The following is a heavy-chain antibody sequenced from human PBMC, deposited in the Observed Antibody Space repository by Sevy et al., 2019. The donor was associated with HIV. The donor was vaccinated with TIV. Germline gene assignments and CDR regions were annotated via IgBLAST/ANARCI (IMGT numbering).Heavy chain of an antibody. CDR2: INQDGSEK. J-gene: IGHJ4*02. Sequence: GGSLRLSCAASGFTFSSYWMHWVRQAPGKGLEWVANINQDGSEKYYVDSVKGRFTISRDNAKNSLFLQINSLRAEDAAVYYGARALGSSVGFGARGPLVTVSS. V-gene: IGHV3-7*04. CDR1: GFTFSSYW. D-gene: IGHD2-15*01. CDR3: ARALGSSVGF.